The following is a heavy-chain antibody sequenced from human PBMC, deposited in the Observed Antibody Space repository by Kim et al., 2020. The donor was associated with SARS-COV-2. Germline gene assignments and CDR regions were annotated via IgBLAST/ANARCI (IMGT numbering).Heavy chain of an antibody. J-gene: IGHJ4*02. CDR3: TTDSGSYFKIDY. Sequence: DYAAPVKGRFTISRDDSKNTLYLQMNSLKTEDTAVYYCTTDSGSYFKIDYWGQGTLVTVSS. V-gene: IGHV3-15*01. D-gene: IGHD1-26*01.